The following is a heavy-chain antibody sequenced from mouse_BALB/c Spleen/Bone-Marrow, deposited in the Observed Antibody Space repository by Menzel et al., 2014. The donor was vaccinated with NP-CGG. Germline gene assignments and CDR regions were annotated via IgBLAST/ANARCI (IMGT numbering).Heavy chain of an antibody. V-gene: IGHV1-77*01. CDR3: ARDHYGNYEGFDY. CDR1: GYTFTDYY. Sequence: VQLQQSGAELARPGTSVKLSCKASGYTFTDYYINWVKQRTGQGLECIGEIYPGSGNTYYNEKLKGKATLTADKSSSTVNIHLSSLTSEDSAVYFCARDHYGNYEGFDYWGQGTLVTVSA. J-gene: IGHJ3*01. CDR2: IYPGSGNT. D-gene: IGHD2-1*01.